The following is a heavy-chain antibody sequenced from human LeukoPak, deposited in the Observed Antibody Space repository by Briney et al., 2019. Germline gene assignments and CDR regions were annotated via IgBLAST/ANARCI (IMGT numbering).Heavy chain of an antibody. J-gene: IGHJ6*03. CDR2: IYYSGST. CDR1: GGSISSYY. Sequence: SETLSLTCTVSGGSISSYYWSWIRQPPGKGLEWIGYIYYSGSTNYNPSLKSRVTISVDTSKNQFPLKLSSVTAADTAVYYCARMRYYYYMDVWGKGTTVTVSS. V-gene: IGHV4-59*01. CDR3: ARMRYYYYMDV.